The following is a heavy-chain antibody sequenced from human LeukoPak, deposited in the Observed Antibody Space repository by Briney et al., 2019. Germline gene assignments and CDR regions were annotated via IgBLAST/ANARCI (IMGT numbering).Heavy chain of an antibody. D-gene: IGHD2-2*01. CDR1: GFTFSSYA. CDR2: ISGSGGST. CDR3: AKDRGYCSSTSCRPRVFGH. J-gene: IGHJ4*02. Sequence: GGSLRLSCAASGFTFSSYAMSWVRQAPGKGLEWVSAISGSGGSTYYADSVKGRFTISRDNSKNTLYLQMNSLRAEDTAVYYCAKDRGYCSSTSCRPRVFGHWGQGTLVTVSS. V-gene: IGHV3-23*01.